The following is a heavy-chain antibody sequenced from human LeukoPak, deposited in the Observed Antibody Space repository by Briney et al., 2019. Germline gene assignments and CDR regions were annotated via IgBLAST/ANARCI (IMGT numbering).Heavy chain of an antibody. J-gene: IGHJ4*02. Sequence: PSETLSLTCTVSGGSISSISYYWGWIRQPPGKGLEWIGSIYYSGSTYYNPSLKSRVTISVDTSKNQFSLKLSSVTAADTAVYYCARLALGYCSSTSCHGRTYFDYWGQGTLVTVSS. CDR2: IYYSGST. CDR1: GGSISSISYY. V-gene: IGHV4-39*01. CDR3: ARLALGYCSSTSCHGRTYFDY. D-gene: IGHD2-2*01.